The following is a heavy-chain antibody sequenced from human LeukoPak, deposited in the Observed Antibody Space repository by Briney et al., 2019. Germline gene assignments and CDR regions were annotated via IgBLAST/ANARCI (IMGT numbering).Heavy chain of an antibody. CDR3: ARVWSGSSYYFDY. CDR2: ISSSSSYI. Sequence: GGSLRLSCAASGYTFSSYSMNWVRQAPGKGLEWVSSISSSSSYIYYADSVKGRFTISRDNAKNSLYLQMNSLRAEDTAVYYCARVWSGSSYYFDYWGQGTLVTVSS. V-gene: IGHV3-21*01. CDR1: GYTFSSYS. J-gene: IGHJ4*02. D-gene: IGHD3-3*01.